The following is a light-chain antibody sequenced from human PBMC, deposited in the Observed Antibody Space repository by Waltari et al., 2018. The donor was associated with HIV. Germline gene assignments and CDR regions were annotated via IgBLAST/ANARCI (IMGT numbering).Light chain of an antibody. CDR2: AAS. CDR3: QQTYSLPLT. V-gene: IGKV1-39*01. Sequence: DIRMTQSPSSLSASVGDSVTLTCRASQNITTYLSWYQQKPGKAPLLLLYAASTLQSGVASRFSGSGSGTDFTLTISSLQPGDFASYYCQQTYSLPLTFGGGTKVVIK. CDR1: QNITTY. J-gene: IGKJ4*01.